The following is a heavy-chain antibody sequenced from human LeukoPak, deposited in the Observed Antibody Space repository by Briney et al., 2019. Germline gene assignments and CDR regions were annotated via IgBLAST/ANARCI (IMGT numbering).Heavy chain of an antibody. V-gene: IGHV4-59*01. CDR1: GGSISSYY. Sequence: PSETLSLTCTVSGGSISSYYWSWIRQPPGKGLEWIGYIYYGGSTNYNPSLKSRVTISVDTSKNQFSLKLSSVTAADTAVYYCARGVFLDYWGQGTLVTVSS. CDR3: ARGVFLDY. J-gene: IGHJ4*02. CDR2: IYYGGST.